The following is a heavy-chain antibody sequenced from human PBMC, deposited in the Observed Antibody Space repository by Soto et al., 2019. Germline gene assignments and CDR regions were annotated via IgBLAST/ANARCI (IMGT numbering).Heavy chain of an antibody. CDR2: IHPSDFDT. Sequence: GESLKISCKGSGYSFTSYWIGWVRQMPGKGLEWMGIIHPSDFDTRYSPSFQGQITISADKSISTAYLQWSSLRASDTAMYYCAIHSTGYEDSWGQGALVTVSS. CDR3: AIHSTGYEDS. D-gene: IGHD5-12*01. CDR1: GYSFTSYW. J-gene: IGHJ5*02. V-gene: IGHV5-51*01.